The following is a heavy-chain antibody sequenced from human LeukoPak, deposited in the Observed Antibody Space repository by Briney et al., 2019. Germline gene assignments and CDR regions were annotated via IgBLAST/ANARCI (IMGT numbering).Heavy chain of an antibody. J-gene: IGHJ4*02. CDR1: GYSFTSYW. D-gene: IGHD3-10*01. CDR2: LYPGDSDT. CDR3: ARSMVRGAPYYFDY. V-gene: IGHV5-51*01. Sequence: PGESLKISCKGSGYSFTSYWIGWVRQMPGKGLEWMGILYPGDSDTRYSPSFQGQVTISADKSISSAYLQWSSLNASDTAIYYCARSMVRGAPYYFDYWGQGTLVTVSS.